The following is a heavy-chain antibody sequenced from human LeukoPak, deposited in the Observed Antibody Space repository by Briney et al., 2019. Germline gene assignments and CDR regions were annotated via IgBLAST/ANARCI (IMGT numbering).Heavy chain of an antibody. Sequence: GESLKISCKGFGYSFTNYWIGWVRQMPGKGLEWMGIIYSGDSDTRYSPSSQGQVTISVDKSISTAYLQWSSLKASDTAMFYCARQAGSAYDYFDYWGQGSLVTVSS. D-gene: IGHD3-22*01. CDR3: ARQAGSAYDYFDY. CDR1: GYSFTNYW. J-gene: IGHJ4*02. CDR2: IYSGDSDT. V-gene: IGHV5-51*01.